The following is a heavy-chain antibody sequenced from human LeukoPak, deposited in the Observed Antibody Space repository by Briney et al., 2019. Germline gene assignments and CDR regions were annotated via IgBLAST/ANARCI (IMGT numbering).Heavy chain of an antibody. V-gene: IGHV1-18*04. CDR1: GYTFTSYG. CDR3: AREKSYYGSGSSVPRAFDI. CDR2: ISAYNGNT. D-gene: IGHD3-10*01. J-gene: IGHJ3*02. Sequence: ASVKVSCKASGYTFTSYGISWVRQAPGQGLEWMGWISAYNGNTNYAQKLQGRVTMTTDTSTSTAYMELRSLRSDDTAVYYCAREKSYYGSGSSVPRAFDIWGQGTMVTASS.